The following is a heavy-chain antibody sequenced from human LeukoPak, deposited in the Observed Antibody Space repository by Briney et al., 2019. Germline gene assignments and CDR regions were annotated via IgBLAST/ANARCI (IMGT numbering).Heavy chain of an antibody. D-gene: IGHD3-22*01. V-gene: IGHV4-34*01. CDR3: ARHGTRRGTYYYDSSGYAY. Sequence: SETLSLTCAVYGGSFSGYYWSWIRQPPGKGLEWIGEINHSGSTNYNPSLKSRVTISVDTSKNQFSLKLSSVTAADTAVYYCARHGTRRGTYYYDSSGYAYWGQGTLVTVSS. CDR2: INHSGST. J-gene: IGHJ4*02. CDR1: GGSFSGYY.